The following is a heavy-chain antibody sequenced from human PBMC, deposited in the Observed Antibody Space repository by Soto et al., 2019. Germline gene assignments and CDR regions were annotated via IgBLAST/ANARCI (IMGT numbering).Heavy chain of an antibody. V-gene: IGHV1-18*01. CDR2: ISAYTDDP. Sequence: ASVKVSCKASGNTFTNFGVTWVRQAPGQGLEWMEWISAYTDDPNYAQKFQGRVTMTIDTSTSTAYLDLRSLTSDDTAVYYCARVIPGAEAWFDPWGQGTLVTVSS. D-gene: IGHD2-2*01. CDR3: ARVIPGAEAWFDP. J-gene: IGHJ5*02. CDR1: GNTFTNFG.